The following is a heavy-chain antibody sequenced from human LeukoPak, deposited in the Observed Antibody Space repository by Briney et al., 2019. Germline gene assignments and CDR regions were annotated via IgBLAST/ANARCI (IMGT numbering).Heavy chain of an antibody. J-gene: IGHJ1*01. CDR2: ITPNADRT. CDR3: AIMHGYYDGSGYWVQ. Sequence: GGSLRLSCAASGFTFTIYAMSWVRQAPGKGLEWVSFITPNADRTSYADSVEGRFTISRDNPRNTLYMQMNSLRDEDTAVYYCAIMHGYYDGSGYWVQWGQGTLVTVSS. CDR1: GFTFTIYA. D-gene: IGHD3-22*01. V-gene: IGHV3-23*01.